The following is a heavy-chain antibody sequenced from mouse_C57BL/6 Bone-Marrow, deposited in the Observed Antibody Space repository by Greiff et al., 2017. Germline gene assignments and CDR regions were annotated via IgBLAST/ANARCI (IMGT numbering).Heavy chain of an antibody. CDR1: GYTFTDYE. CDR2: IDPETGGT. V-gene: IGHV1-15*01. D-gene: IGHD1-1*01. J-gene: IGHJ2*01. CDR3: TRDYYGSSCFDY. Sequence: VKLQQSGAELVRPGASVTLSCKASGYTFTDYEMHWVKQTPVHGLEWIGAIDPETGGTAYNQKFKGKAILTADKSSSTAYMELRSLTSEDSAVYYCTRDYYGSSCFDYWGQGTTLTVSS.